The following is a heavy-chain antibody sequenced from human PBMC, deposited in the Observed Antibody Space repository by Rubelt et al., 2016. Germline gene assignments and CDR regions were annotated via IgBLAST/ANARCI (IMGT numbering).Heavy chain of an antibody. V-gene: IGHV4-31*03. CDR3: ARADPMVRGVMGDAFDI. CDR2: IYYSGST. CDR1: GGSISSGGYY. D-gene: IGHD3-10*01. J-gene: IGHJ3*02. Sequence: QVQLQESGPGLVKPSQTLSLTCTVSGGSISSGGYYWSWIRQHPGNGLEWIGYIYYSGSTYYNPSLKSRVIISVDAAKKQFSLKLSSVTAADTAVDYCARADPMVRGVMGDAFDIWGQGTMVTVSS.